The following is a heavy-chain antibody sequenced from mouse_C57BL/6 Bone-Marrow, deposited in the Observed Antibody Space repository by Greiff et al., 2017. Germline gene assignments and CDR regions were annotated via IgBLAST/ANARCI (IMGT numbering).Heavy chain of an antibody. V-gene: IGHV1-54*01. D-gene: IGHD1-1*01. CDR3: ARWYYGSLDY. CDR1: GYAFTNYL. CDR2: INPGSGGT. J-gene: IGHJ2*01. Sequence: QVQLQQSGAELVRPGTSVKVSCKASGYAFTNYLIEWVKQRPGQGLEWIGVINPGSGGTNYNEKFKGKATLTADKSSSTAYMQLSSLTSEDSAVYFCARWYYGSLDYWGQGTTLTVSS.